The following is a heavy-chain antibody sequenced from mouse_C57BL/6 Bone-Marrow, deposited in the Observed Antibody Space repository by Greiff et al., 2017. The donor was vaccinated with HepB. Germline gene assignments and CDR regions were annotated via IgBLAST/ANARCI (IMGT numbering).Heavy chain of an antibody. Sequence: VKLQESGPELVKPGASVKISCKASGYAFSSSWMNWVKQRPGKGLEWIGRIYPGDGDTNYNGKFKGKATLTADKSSSTAYMQLSSLTSEDSAVYFCARWGVTTFDYWGQGTTLTVSS. D-gene: IGHD2-2*01. CDR1: GYAFSSSW. V-gene: IGHV1-82*01. CDR3: ARWGVTTFDY. CDR2: IYPGDGDT. J-gene: IGHJ2*01.